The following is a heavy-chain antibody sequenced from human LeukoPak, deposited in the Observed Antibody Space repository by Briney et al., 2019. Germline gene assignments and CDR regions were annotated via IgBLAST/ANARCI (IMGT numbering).Heavy chain of an antibody. CDR1: GFTFSSYS. CDR3: ARGGTLAHYYYGMDG. CDR2: ISSSSSYI. D-gene: IGHD1-1*01. V-gene: IGHV3-21*04. Sequence: GGSLRLSCAASGFTFSSYSMNWVRQAPGKGLEWVSSISSSSSYIYYADSVKGRFTISRDNAKNSLYLQMNSLRAEDTALYYCARGGTLAHYYYGMDGWGQGTTGTVS. J-gene: IGHJ6*02.